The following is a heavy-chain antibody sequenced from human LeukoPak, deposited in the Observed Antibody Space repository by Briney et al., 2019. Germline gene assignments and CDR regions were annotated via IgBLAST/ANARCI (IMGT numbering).Heavy chain of an antibody. Sequence: EASVKVSCKASGYTFTSYDINWVRQATGQGLEWMGWMNPNSGNTGYAQKFQGRVTMTRNTSISTAYMELSSLRSEDTAVYYCARGIAFFTDYYYMDVWGKGTTVTISS. D-gene: IGHD3-3*02. CDR2: MNPNSGNT. CDR1: GYTFTSYD. CDR3: ARGIAFFTDYYYMDV. V-gene: IGHV1-8*01. J-gene: IGHJ6*03.